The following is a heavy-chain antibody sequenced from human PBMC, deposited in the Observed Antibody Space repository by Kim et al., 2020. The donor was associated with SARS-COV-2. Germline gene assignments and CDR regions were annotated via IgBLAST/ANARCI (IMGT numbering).Heavy chain of an antibody. J-gene: IGHJ4*02. CDR3: AKVVGIGSRHTVTTAGVDY. CDR2: ISGSGGST. D-gene: IGHD4-17*01. CDR1: GFTFSSYA. V-gene: IGHV3-23*01. Sequence: GGSLRLSCAASGFTFSSYAMSWVRQAPGKGLECVSAISGSGGSTYYADSVKGRFTISRDNSKNTLYLQMNSLRAEDTAVYYCAKVVGIGSRHTVTTAGVDYWGQGTLVTVSS.